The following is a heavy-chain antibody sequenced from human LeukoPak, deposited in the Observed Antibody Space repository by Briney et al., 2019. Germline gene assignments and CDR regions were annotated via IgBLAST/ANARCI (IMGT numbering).Heavy chain of an antibody. CDR3: ARPWGDSPSDAFDI. D-gene: IGHD2-21*02. Sequence: SVKVSCKASGGTFSSYAISWVRQAPGQGLEWMGGIIPIFGTANYAQKFQGRVTITTDESTSTAYMELRSLRSDDTAVYYCARPWGDSPSDAFDIWGQGTMVTVSS. J-gene: IGHJ3*02. CDR2: IIPIFGTA. V-gene: IGHV1-69*05. CDR1: GGTFSSYA.